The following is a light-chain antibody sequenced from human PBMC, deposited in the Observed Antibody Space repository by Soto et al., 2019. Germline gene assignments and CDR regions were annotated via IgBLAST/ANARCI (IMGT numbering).Light chain of an antibody. V-gene: IGLV2-8*01. CDR2: EVT. Sequence: QSVPTQPPSASGSPGQPVTFSCTGTSSDIGDYNYVSWYQQHPGKAPKRMIYEVTKRPSGVPDRFSGSKSGNTASLTVSGLQADDEADYYCSSYAGNNNYVFGTGTKVTVL. CDR3: SSYAGNNNYV. CDR1: SSDIGDYNY. J-gene: IGLJ1*01.